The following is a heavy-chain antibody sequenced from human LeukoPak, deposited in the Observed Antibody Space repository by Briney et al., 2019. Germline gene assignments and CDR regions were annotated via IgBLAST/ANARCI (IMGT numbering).Heavy chain of an antibody. D-gene: IGHD6-13*01. CDR2: ISGSGGST. J-gene: IGHJ4*02. CDR1: GFTFSSYA. V-gene: IGHV3-23*01. Sequence: GGSLRLSCAASGFTFSSYAMSWVRQAPGKGLGWVSAISGSGGSTYYADSVKGRFTISRDNSKNTLYLQMNSLRAEDTAVYYCAKVFGWQQLVRGFDYWGQGTLVTVSS. CDR3: AKVFGWQQLVRGFDY.